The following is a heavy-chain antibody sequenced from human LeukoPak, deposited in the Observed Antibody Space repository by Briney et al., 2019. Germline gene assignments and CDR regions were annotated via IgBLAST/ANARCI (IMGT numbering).Heavy chain of an antibody. D-gene: IGHD3-16*02. Sequence: GASVKVSCKASGYTFTSYGISWVRQAPGQGLEWMGWISAYNGNTNYAQKLQGRVTMTTDTSTSTAYMELRSLRSDDTAVYYCAREIMTTFGGVIIVNWFDPWGQGTLVTVSS. CDR1: GYTFTSYG. CDR3: AREIMTTFGGVIIVNWFDP. V-gene: IGHV1-18*01. CDR2: ISAYNGNT. J-gene: IGHJ5*02.